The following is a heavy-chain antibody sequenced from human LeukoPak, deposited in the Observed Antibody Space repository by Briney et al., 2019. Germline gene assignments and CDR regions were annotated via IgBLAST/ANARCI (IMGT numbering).Heavy chain of an antibody. D-gene: IGHD7-27*01. J-gene: IGHJ6*03. V-gene: IGHV1-46*01. CDR2: INPSGGST. Sequence: ASVKVSCKASGYTFTSYYMHWVRQAPGQGLEWMGIINPSGGSTSYAQKFQGRVTMTRDMSTSTVYMELSSLRSEDTAVYYCASATLGIRPLMDAWGKGTTVTVSS. CDR3: ASATLGIRPLMDA. CDR1: GYTFTSYY.